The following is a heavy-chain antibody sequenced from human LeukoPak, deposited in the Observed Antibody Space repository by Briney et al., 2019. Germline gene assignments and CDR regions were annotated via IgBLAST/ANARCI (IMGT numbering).Heavy chain of an antibody. CDR3: ARAYYFNSSGPRGYFDY. V-gene: IGHV4-59*01. J-gene: IGHJ4*02. Sequence: SETLSLTCTVSGGSISSYYWSWIRQPPGKGLEWIGYIYYSGSTNYNPSLKSRVTISVDTSKNQFSLKLSSVTAADTAVYYCARAYYFNSSGPRGYFDYWGQGTLVTVSS. CDR2: IYYSGST. CDR1: GGSISSYY. D-gene: IGHD3-22*01.